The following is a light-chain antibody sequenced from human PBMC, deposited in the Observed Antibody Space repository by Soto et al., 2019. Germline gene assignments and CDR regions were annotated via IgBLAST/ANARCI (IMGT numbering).Light chain of an antibody. J-gene: IGLJ2*01. CDR3: SSYTSSSTLL. CDR1: SSDVGGYNY. V-gene: IGLV2-8*01. CDR2: EVS. Sequence: QSALTQPPSASGSPGQSVTISCTGTSSDVGGYNYVSWYQQHPGKAPKLMIYEVSKWPSGVPDRFSGSKSGNTASLTISGLQADDEADYYCSSYTSSSTLLFGGGTKLTVL.